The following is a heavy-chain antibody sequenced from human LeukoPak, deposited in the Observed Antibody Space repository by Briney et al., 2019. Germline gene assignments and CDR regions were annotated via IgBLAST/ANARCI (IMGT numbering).Heavy chain of an antibody. V-gene: IGHV1-69*13. CDR1: GGTFSSYA. CDR2: IIPIFGTA. CDR3: ARGRYYYGSGSYYFDY. D-gene: IGHD3-10*01. J-gene: IGHJ4*02. Sequence: ASVKVSCKASGGTFSSYAISWVRQAPGQGLEWMGGIIPIFGTANYAQKFQGRVTITADESTSTAYMELSSLRSEDTAVYYCARGRYYYGSGSYYFDYWGQGTLVTVSS.